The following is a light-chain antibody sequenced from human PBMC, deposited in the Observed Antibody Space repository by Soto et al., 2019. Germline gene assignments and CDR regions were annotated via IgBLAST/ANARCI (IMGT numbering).Light chain of an antibody. J-gene: IGKJ5*01. CDR2: GAT. CDR3: QQYNNWPPAT. V-gene: IGKV3-20*01. Sequence: IVLTQSPGTLSLSLDEGATLSGRASHSVSSSHLAWYQQNPGQAPRLLXYGATSRATGIPDRLSGSGSGADFTLTISRLEPEDFAVYYCQQYNNWPPATFGQGTRLEIK. CDR1: HSVSSSH.